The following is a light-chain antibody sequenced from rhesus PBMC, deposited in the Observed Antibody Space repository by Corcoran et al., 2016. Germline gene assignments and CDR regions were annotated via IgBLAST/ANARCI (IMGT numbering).Light chain of an antibody. CDR1: QSVSSR. J-gene: IGKJ2*01. Sequence: EIVLTQSPATLSLSPGERATLSCRASQSVSSRLAWYQQKPGQAPRLLIYDASRRVNGIPDRFSGSGSGTDFTLTISSLEPDDVAVYFCQQESNWSYSFGQGTKVEIK. CDR3: QQESNWSYS. V-gene: IGKV3-17*02. CDR2: DAS.